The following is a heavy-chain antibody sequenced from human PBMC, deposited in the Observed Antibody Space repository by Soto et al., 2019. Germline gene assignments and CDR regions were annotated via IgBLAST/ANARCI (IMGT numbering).Heavy chain of an antibody. CDR2: ISYDGSNK. CDR3: AKVLSRYSGYDGFDY. CDR1: GFTFSSYG. Sequence: ESGGGVVQPGRSLRLSCAASGFTFSSYGMHWVRQAPGKGLEWVAVISYDGSNKYYADSVKGRFTISRDNSKNTLYLQMNSLRAEDTAVYYCAKVLSRYSGYDGFDYWGQGTLVTVSS. V-gene: IGHV3-30*18. J-gene: IGHJ4*02. D-gene: IGHD5-12*01.